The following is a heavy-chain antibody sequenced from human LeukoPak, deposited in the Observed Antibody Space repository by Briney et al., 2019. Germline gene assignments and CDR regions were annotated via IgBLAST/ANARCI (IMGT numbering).Heavy chain of an antibody. CDR1: GYTFTSYY. V-gene: IGHV1-46*01. CDR3: ARDMRYYYDSSGYYLDY. J-gene: IGHJ4*02. Sequence: ASVKVSCKASGYTFTSYYIHWVRQAPGQGLEWMGIINPSGGSTSYAQKFQGRVTMTRDTSTSTVYMELSSLRSEDTAVYYCARDMRYYYDSSGYYLDYWGQGTLVTVSS. D-gene: IGHD3-22*01. CDR2: INPSGGST.